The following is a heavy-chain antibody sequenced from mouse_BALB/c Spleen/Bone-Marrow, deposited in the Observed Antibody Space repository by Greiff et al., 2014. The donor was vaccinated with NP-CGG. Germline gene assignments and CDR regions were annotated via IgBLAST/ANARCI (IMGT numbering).Heavy chain of an antibody. CDR2: IHPSDSES. CDR1: GYSFTNYW. V-gene: IGHV1S82*01. J-gene: IGHJ2*01. Sequence: QVQLQQSGAELVRPGTSVQLSCRASGYSFTNYWTNWVKQRPGKGLEWIGMIHPSDSESRLNQKFKDKSTLTVDKSSPTAYMQRSSPTSEDSAVYSCARGLGEIWGYWGQGTTLTVSS. D-gene: IGHD2-12*01. CDR3: ARGLGEIWGY.